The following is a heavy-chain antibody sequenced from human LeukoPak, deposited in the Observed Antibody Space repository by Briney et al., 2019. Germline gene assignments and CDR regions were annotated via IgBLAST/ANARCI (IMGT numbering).Heavy chain of an antibody. CDR3: AKDSSSSDYYFDY. CDR1: GFTFDDYA. J-gene: IGHJ4*02. D-gene: IGHD3-22*01. CDR2: ISWDGGST. V-gene: IGHV3-43D*03. Sequence: GGSLRLSCAASGFTFDDYAMHWVRQAPGKGLEWVSLISWDGGSTYYAGSVKGRFTISRDNSKNSLYLQMNSLRAEDTALYYCAKDSSSSDYYFDYWGQGTLVTVSS.